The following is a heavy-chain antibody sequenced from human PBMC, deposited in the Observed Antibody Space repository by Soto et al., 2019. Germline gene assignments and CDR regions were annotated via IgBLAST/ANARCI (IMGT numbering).Heavy chain of an antibody. CDR2: IYYRGST. CDR3: ARGTEQLLSYYYYGMDV. V-gene: IGHV4-30-4*01. CDR1: GGSISSGDYY. D-gene: IGHD1-1*01. J-gene: IGHJ6*02. Sequence: QVQLQESGPGLVKPSQTLSLTCTVSGGSISSGDYYWSWIRQPPGKGLEWIGYIYYRGSTYYNPSLHRRVTISVDTSKTQFAPKLSSVTAADTAVYYCARGTEQLLSYYYYGMDVWGQGTTVTVSS.